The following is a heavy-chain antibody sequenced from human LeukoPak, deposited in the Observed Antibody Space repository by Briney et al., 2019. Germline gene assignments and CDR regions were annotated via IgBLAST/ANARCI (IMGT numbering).Heavy chain of an antibody. CDR3: ARHRGYCSGSSCYFSWFDP. J-gene: IGHJ5*02. CDR1: GGSISSSSYY. CDR2: IYYSGNT. Sequence: SETLSLTCSVSGGSISSSSYYWGWIRQPPGMGLEWIGTIYYSGNTCHNPSLKSRVTISVDTSKNQFSLKLSSVTAADTAVYYCARHRGYCSGSSCYFSWFDPWGQGTLVTVST. D-gene: IGHD2-15*01. V-gene: IGHV4-39*01.